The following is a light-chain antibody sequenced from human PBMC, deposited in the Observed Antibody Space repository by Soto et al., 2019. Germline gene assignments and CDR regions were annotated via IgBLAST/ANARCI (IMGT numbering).Light chain of an antibody. V-gene: IGLV2-14*01. Sequence: QSALTQPASVSGSPGQSITVSCTGTSSDVGGHNYVSWFQQHPGQAPKLLIYEVTTRPSGVSNRFSGSTSGNAASLTISALQADDEADYFCCSSAPESTDVFGTGTKLTVL. CDR1: SSDVGGHNY. J-gene: IGLJ1*01. CDR2: EVT. CDR3: CSSAPESTDV.